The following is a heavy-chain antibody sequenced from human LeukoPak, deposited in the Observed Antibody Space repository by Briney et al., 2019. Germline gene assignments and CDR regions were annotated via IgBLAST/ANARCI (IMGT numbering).Heavy chain of an antibody. D-gene: IGHD2/OR15-2a*01. Sequence: SVTLSCKASGHTFTSYYTQCVRHPPGQGLEWMGIINPSGGSTIYAQKFQGRVTMSRDMSTSRVYMELSSLRSEDTAVYYCARGPLIESTFDYWGQGTLITVSS. CDR1: GHTFTSYY. J-gene: IGHJ4*02. CDR2: INPSGGST. V-gene: IGHV1-46*01. CDR3: ARGPLIESTFDY.